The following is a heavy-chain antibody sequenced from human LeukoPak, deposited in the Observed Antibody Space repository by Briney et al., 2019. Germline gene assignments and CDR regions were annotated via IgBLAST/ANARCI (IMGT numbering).Heavy chain of an antibody. CDR3: ASFPFP. CDR2: IKQDGSEK. Sequence: GGSLRLSCAASGFTFSSYWMSWVRQAPGKGLEWVANIKQDGSEKYYVDSVKGRFTISRDKAKNSLYLQITSLRAEDTAVYSCASFPFPWGQGTLVTVSS. CDR1: GFTFSSYW. J-gene: IGHJ5*02. V-gene: IGHV3-7*01.